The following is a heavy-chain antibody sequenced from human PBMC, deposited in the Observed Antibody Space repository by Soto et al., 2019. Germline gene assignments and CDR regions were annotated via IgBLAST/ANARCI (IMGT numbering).Heavy chain of an antibody. CDR1: GYTFSNYD. Sequence: QVQLVHSGAEVRRPGASVKVSCRASGYTFSNYDINWVRQATGQGLEWMGWMNPDSGNTGYAQKFQGRVTMTRDTSISTAYLELSSLRSEDTAVYYCARGGFGTRSYFNYWGQGTLVIVSS. J-gene: IGHJ4*02. CDR3: ARGGFGTRSYFNY. D-gene: IGHD3-10*01. CDR2: MNPDSGNT. V-gene: IGHV1-8*01.